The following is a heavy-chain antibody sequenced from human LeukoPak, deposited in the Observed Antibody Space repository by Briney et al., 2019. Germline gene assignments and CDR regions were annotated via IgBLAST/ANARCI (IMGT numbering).Heavy chain of an antibody. CDR2: IYPGDSDT. Sequence: WWSWVRQPPGKGLEWMGIIYPGDSDTRYSPSFQGQVTISADKSISTAYLQWGSLKASDTAMYYCARSYYYDSSGPAAGHAFDIWGQGTMVTVSS. J-gene: IGHJ3*02. D-gene: IGHD3-22*01. CDR3: ARSYYYDSSGPAAGHAFDI. V-gene: IGHV5-51*01. CDR1: W.